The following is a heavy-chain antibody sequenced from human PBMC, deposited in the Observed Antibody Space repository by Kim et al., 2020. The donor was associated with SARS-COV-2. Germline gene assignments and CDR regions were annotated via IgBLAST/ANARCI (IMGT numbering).Heavy chain of an antibody. CDR1: GFTFSSHT. Sequence: GGSLRLSCAASGFTFSSHTMHWVRQAPGKGLEWVALILYDGSNKYYADSVKGRFTISRDNSKNTLYLQMNSLRAEDTAVYYCARDMGYTYGHAFDYWGQGTLVPVSS. CDR2: ILYDGSNK. CDR3: ARDMGYTYGHAFDY. J-gene: IGHJ4*02. D-gene: IGHD5-12*01. V-gene: IGHV3-30*04.